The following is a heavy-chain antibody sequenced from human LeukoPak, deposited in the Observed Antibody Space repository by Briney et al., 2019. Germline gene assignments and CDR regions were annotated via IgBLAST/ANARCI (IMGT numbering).Heavy chain of an antibody. CDR3: ARENGGEDY. Sequence: GASVKVSCKASGYTFTRYYMHWVRQAPRQGLEWMGMINPSGGDTTYAQKLQGRVTMTRDTSTSTVYMELSSLRSEDTAVYYCARENGGEDYWGQGTLVTVSS. J-gene: IGHJ4*02. D-gene: IGHD2-21*01. CDR1: GYTFTRYY. V-gene: IGHV1-46*01. CDR2: INPSGGDT.